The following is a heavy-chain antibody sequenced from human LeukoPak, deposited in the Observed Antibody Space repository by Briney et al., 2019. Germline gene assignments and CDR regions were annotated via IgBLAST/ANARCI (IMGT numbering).Heavy chain of an antibody. CDR1: GYTFTSYY. CDR3: ARGPVIGGHSSSSAWYFDL. J-gene: IGHJ2*01. Sequence: ASVKVSCKASGYTFTSYYMHWVRQAPGQGLEWMGIINPSGGSTGHAQKFQGRVTMTRDTSTSTVYMELGSLRSEDTAVYYCARGPVIGGHSSSSAWYFDLWGRGTLVTVSS. V-gene: IGHV1-46*01. CDR2: INPSGGST. D-gene: IGHD6-6*01.